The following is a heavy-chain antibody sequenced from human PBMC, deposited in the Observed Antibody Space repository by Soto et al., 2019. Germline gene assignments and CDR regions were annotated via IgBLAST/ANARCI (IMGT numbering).Heavy chain of an antibody. Sequence: GGSLRLSCAASGFTFSSYTMNWVRQAPGKGLEWVSYISSSGSDMYYADSVKGRFTISRDNAKNSLYLQMNSLRAEDTAVYYCARASDCSSTSCYYWLDPWGQGTLVTVSS. V-gene: IGHV3-21*05. CDR1: GFTFSSYT. CDR3: ARASDCSSTSCYYWLDP. D-gene: IGHD2-2*01. J-gene: IGHJ5*02. CDR2: ISSSGSDM.